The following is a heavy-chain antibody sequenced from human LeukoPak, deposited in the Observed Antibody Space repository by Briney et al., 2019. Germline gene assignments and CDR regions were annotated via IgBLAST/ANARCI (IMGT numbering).Heavy chain of an antibody. CDR3: ARDLDYGDYPTNYYFDY. D-gene: IGHD4-17*01. CDR2: IIPILGIA. J-gene: IGHJ4*02. Sequence: SVKVSCKASGGTFSSYAISWVRQAPGQGLEWMGRIIPILGIANYAQRFQGRVTITADKSTSTAYMELSSLRSEDTAVYYCARDLDYGDYPTNYYFDYWGQGTLVTVSS. V-gene: IGHV1-69*04. CDR1: GGTFSSYA.